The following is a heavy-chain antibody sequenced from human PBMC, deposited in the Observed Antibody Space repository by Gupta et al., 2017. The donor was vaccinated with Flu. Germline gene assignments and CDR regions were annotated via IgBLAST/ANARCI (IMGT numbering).Heavy chain of an antibody. CDR1: DCSISSGGYY. J-gene: IGHJ4*02. V-gene: IGHV4-31*03. Sequence: QVQLQESGPGLVKPSQTLSLTCTVSDCSISSGGYYWSWTRQLQGKGMEWLVYIYYSGSTYYTQSINSRVTISVDTSKNQFSLKLSSVTAADTAVYYCARDLVSYDSSGYPQLGYWGQGTLVTVSS. D-gene: IGHD3-22*01. CDR2: IYYSGST. CDR3: ARDLVSYDSSGYPQLGY.